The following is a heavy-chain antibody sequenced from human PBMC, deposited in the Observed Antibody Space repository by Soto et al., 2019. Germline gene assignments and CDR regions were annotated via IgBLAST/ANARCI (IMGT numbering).Heavy chain of an antibody. Sequence: GSLRLSCAASGFTFSSYAMHWVRQAPGKGLEWVAVISYDGSNKYYADSVKGRFTISRDNSKNTLYLQMNSLRAEDTAVYYCASTTYYYGSGSYPFDYWGQGTLVTVSS. CDR2: ISYDGSNK. D-gene: IGHD3-10*01. CDR1: GFTFSSYA. V-gene: IGHV3-30-3*01. J-gene: IGHJ4*02. CDR3: ASTTYYYGSGSYPFDY.